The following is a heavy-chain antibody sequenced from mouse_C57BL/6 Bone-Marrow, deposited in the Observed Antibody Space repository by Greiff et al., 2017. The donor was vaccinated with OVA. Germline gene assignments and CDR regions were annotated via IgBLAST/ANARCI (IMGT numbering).Heavy chain of an antibody. J-gene: IGHJ3*01. V-gene: IGHV1-55*01. D-gene: IGHD2-5*01. CDR1: GYTFTSYW. CDR2: LYPGSGST. CDR3: ARPYDSNFAWFAY. Sequence: VQLQQSGAELVKPGASVTMSCKASGYTFTSYWLTWVKQRPGQGLEWIGDLYPGSGSTNYNEKFKSKATLTVDTSSSTSYMQLSSLTSEDSAVYYCARPYDSNFAWFAYWGQGTLVTVSA.